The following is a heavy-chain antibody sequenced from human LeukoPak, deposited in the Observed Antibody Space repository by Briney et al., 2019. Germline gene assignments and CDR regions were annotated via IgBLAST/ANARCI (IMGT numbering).Heavy chain of an antibody. D-gene: IGHD3-10*01. J-gene: IGHJ4*02. V-gene: IGHV3-15*01. CDR1: GFPFSNAW. Sequence: GGSLRLSCAASGFPFSNAWMSWVRQAPGKGLEWVGRIKSKTDGGKTDYAARVQGGFSISRDDSENTLYLQMSGLNTEDTAVYYCSTVSPYYGSGTTAPDSWGQGTLVVVSS. CDR3: STVSPYYGSGTTAPDS. CDR2: IKSKTDGGKT.